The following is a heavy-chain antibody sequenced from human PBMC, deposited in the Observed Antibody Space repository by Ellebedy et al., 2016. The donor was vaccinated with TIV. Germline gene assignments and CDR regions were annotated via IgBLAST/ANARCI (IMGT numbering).Heavy chain of an antibody. D-gene: IGHD6-19*01. J-gene: IGHJ4*02. V-gene: IGHV5-51*01. CDR2: IYPGDSDT. Sequence: ASVKVSCKGSGYSFTSYWIGWVRQMPGKGLEWMGIIYPGDSDTRYSPSFQGQVTFSADKSISTAYLQWSSLKASDTAMYYCARHFASGWYADGLDYWGQGTLVTVSS. CDR3: ARHFASGWYADGLDY. CDR1: GYSFTSYW.